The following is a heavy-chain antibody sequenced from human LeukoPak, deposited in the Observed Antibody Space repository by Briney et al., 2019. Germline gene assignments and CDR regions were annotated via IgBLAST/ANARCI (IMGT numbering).Heavy chain of an antibody. CDR3: AREEPAARVGY. CDR1: GGSIGSGDYY. J-gene: IGHJ4*02. CDR2: IYYSGST. Sequence: PSETLSLTCTVSGGSIGSGDYYWRWVRQPPGTGLEWIGYIYYSGSTYYNPSLKSRVTISVDTSKNQFSLKLSSVTAADTAVYYCAREEPAARVGYWGQGTLVTVSS. D-gene: IGHD2-2*01. V-gene: IGHV4-30-4*08.